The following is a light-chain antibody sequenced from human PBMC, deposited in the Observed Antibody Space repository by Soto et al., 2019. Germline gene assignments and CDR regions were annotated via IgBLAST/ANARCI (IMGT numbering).Light chain of an antibody. J-gene: IGKJ1*01. Sequence: DIQMTQSPSSLSASVGDRVTITCRASQSISSYLNWYQQKPGKAPKLLIYAASSLQSGVPSRFSGSGSGTHFTLPISSLQHEDFATYYCHQSYSTLWTFGQGTKVEIK. CDR3: HQSYSTLWT. CDR2: AAS. V-gene: IGKV1-39*01. CDR1: QSISSY.